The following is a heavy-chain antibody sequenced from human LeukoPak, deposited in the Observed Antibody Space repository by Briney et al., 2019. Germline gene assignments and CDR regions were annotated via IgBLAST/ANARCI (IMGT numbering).Heavy chain of an antibody. CDR3: ARGYYDSSGYYPPRDAFDI. V-gene: IGHV4-61*02. CDR1: GGSISSGSYY. J-gene: IGHJ3*02. Sequence: PSETLSLTCTVSGGSISSGSYYWSWIRQPAGKGLEWIGRIYTSGSTNYNPSLKSRVTISVDTSKNQFSLKLSSVTAADTAVYYCARGYYDSSGYYPPRDAFDIWGQGTMVTVSS. CDR2: IYTSGST. D-gene: IGHD3-22*01.